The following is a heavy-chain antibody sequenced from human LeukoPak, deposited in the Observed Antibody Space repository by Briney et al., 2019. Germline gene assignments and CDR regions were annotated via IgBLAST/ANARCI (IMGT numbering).Heavy chain of an antibody. CDR1: GGSISSYY. J-gene: IGHJ4*02. D-gene: IGHD3-9*01. CDR2: IYYSGST. CDR3: ARSLTGHDY. Sequence: SETLSLACTVSGGSISSYYWSWIRQPPGKGLEWIGYIYYSGSTNYNPSLKSRVTISVDTSKNQFSLKLSSVTAADTAVYYCARSLTGHDYWGQGTLVTVSS. V-gene: IGHV4-59*01.